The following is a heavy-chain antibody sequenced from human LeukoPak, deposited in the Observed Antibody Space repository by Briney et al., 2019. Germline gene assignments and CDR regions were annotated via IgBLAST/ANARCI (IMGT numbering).Heavy chain of an antibody. CDR3: AKWDYYDSSGYYPPGAFDT. Sequence: GGSLRLSCAASGFTFSSYAMSWVRQAPGKGLEWVSAISGSGGSTYYADSVKGRFTISRDNSKNTLYLQMNSLRAEDTAVYYCAKWDYYDSSGYYPPGAFDTWGQGTMVTVSS. V-gene: IGHV3-23*01. D-gene: IGHD3-22*01. CDR2: ISGSGGST. CDR1: GFTFSSYA. J-gene: IGHJ3*02.